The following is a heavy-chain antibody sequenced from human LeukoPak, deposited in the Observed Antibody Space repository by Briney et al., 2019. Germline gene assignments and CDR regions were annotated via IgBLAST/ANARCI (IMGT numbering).Heavy chain of an antibody. J-gene: IGHJ4*02. Sequence: GGSLRLSCAAPEFTFSTYWMNWVRQAPGKGLEWVANLNQDGNEKYYVDSVEGRFTISRDNSKNTLYLQMNSLRAEDTAVYYCATDVIVVVIANDYWGQGTLVTVSS. CDR2: LNQDGNEK. CDR1: EFTFSTYW. V-gene: IGHV3-7*01. D-gene: IGHD2-21*01. CDR3: ATDVIVVVIANDY.